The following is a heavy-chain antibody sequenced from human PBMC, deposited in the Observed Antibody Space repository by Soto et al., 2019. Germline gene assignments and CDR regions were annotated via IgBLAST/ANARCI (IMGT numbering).Heavy chain of an antibody. CDR1: GYTFTSYG. V-gene: IGHV1-18*01. CDR3: ARDRSLYYYYYGMDV. J-gene: IGHJ6*02. Sequence: QVQLVQSGAEVKKPGASVKVSCKASGYTFTSYGISWVRQAPGQGLEWMGWISAYNGNTNYAQKLQGRVTMTTDTATSTAYMELRSLRSDDTAVYYCARDRSLYYYYYGMDVWGQGTTVTVSS. CDR2: ISAYNGNT.